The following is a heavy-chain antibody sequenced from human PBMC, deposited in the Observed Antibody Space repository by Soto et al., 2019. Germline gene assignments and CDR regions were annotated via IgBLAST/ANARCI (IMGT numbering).Heavy chain of an antibody. CDR3: AHGPLTTWEY. D-gene: IGHD4-4*01. V-gene: IGHV3-23*01. CDR2: ISVSGGST. CDR1: VFTFSSYA. J-gene: IGHJ4*02. Sequence: PGGSLRLSCAASVFTFSSYAMSLVRQAPGKGLEWVSAISVSGGSTYYADSVKGRFTISRDNSKNTLYLQMNSLRAEDTAVYYCAHGPLTTWEYWGQGTLVTVSS.